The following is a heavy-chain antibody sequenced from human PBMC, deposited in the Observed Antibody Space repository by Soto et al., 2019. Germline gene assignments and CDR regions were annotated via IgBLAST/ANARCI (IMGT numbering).Heavy chain of an antibody. CDR3: ARHTGLFGRFDY. V-gene: IGHV4-61*01. CDR2: IYYSGST. CDR1: GGSISSSYY. Sequence: PSETLSLTCVVSGGSISSSYYRSWIRQPPGKGLEWIGYIYYSGSTNYNPSLKSRVTISVDTSKNQFSLKLSSVTAPDTAVYYCARHTGLFGRFDYWGQGTLVTVSS. D-gene: IGHD3-22*01. J-gene: IGHJ4*02.